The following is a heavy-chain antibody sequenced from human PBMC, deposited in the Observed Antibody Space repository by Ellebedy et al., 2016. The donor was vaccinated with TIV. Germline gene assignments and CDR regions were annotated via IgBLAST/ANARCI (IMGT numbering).Heavy chain of an antibody. CDR1: GDSISSYY. D-gene: IGHD1-7*01. Sequence: SETLSLTCTVSGDSISSYYWSWIRQPPGKGLEWIGYIYYSGSTYYNPSLKSRVTISVDMSKNQFSLKLSSVTAADTAVYYYARLVAVTGTTDYFDYWGQGILVTVSS. CDR2: IYYSGST. V-gene: IGHV4-59*08. CDR3: ARLVAVTGTTDYFDY. J-gene: IGHJ4*02.